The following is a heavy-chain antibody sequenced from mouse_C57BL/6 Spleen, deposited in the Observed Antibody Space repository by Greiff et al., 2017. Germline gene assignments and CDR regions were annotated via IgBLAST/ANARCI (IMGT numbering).Heavy chain of an antibody. CDR2: IDPNSGGT. J-gene: IGHJ4*01. CDR1: GYTFTSYW. CDR3: ARERDYSNYEDAMYY. V-gene: IGHV1-72*01. D-gene: IGHD2-5*01. Sequence: QVQLQQPGAELVKPGASVKLSCKASGYTFTSYWMHWVKQRPGRGLEWIGRIDPNSGGTKYNEKFKSKATLTVAKPSSTAYMQLRSLTFEDSAVYYCARERDYSNYEDAMYYWGQGTSVTVSS.